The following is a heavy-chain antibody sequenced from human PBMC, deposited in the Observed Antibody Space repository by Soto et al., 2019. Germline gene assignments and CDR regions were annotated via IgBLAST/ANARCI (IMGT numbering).Heavy chain of an antibody. CDR2: IKQDGSEK. V-gene: IGHV3-7*01. CDR3: ARETTIPRTRANAFDI. CDR1: GFTFSSYW. Sequence: EVQLVESGGGLVQPGGSLRLSCAASGFTFSSYWMSWVRQAPGKGLEWVANIKQDGSEKYYVDSVKGRFTISRDNAKNSLYLQMNSLRDEDTAVYYCARETTIPRTRANAFDIWGQGTMVTVSS. D-gene: IGHD1-1*01. J-gene: IGHJ3*02.